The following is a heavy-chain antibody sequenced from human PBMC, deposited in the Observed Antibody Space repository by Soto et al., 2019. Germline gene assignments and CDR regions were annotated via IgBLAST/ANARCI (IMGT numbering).Heavy chain of an antibody. J-gene: IGHJ5*02. CDR1: GGSISSGGYS. CDR2: IYHSGST. Sequence: SETLSLTCAVSGGSISSGGYSWSWIRQPPGKGLEWIGYIYHSGSTYYNPSLKSRVTISVDRSKNQFSLKLSSVTAADTAVYYCARHERGYCSGGSCPQWFDPWGQGSLVTVSS. V-gene: IGHV4-30-2*01. D-gene: IGHD2-15*01. CDR3: ARHERGYCSGGSCPQWFDP.